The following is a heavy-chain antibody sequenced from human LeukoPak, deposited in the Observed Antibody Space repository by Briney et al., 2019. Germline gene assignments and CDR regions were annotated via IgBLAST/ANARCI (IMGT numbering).Heavy chain of an antibody. CDR2: ISGSGGST. J-gene: IGHJ4*02. CDR3: ASSQAAGNYYFDY. Sequence: GGSLRLSCAASGFTFSSYAMSWVRQAPGKGLEWVSAISGSGGSTYYADSVKGRFTISRDNSKNTLYLQMNSLRAEDTAVYYCASSQAAGNYYFDYWGQGTLVTISS. CDR1: GFTFSSYA. D-gene: IGHD6-13*01. V-gene: IGHV3-23*01.